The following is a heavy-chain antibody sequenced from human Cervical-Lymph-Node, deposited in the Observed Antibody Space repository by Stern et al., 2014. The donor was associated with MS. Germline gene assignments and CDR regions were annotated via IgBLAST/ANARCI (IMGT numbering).Heavy chain of an antibody. CDR1: GGTFTKYG. CDR3: ARGTDYNTINWLDP. Sequence: QDQLGQSGAELKKPGSSVKVTCKVSGGTFTKYGISWVRQAPGQGLEWMGGIIVFFGTASYAQKFQGRVTIAADKSTTTAYMELTGLRSDDTAVYYCARGTDYNTINWLDPWGQGTLVIVSS. CDR2: IIVFFGTA. V-gene: IGHV1-69*14. D-gene: IGHD1-14*01. J-gene: IGHJ5*02.